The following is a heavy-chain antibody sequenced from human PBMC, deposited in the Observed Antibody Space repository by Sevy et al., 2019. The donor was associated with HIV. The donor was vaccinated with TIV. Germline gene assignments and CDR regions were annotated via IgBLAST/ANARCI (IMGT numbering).Heavy chain of an antibody. D-gene: IGHD3-22*01. Sequence: ASVKVSCKASGYTFTSYGISWVRQAPGQGLEWMGWISAYSGNTNYAQKLQGRVTMTTDTSTSTAYMELRSLRSDDTAVYYCARTTMIVVAMRGGWFDPWGQGTLVTVSS. J-gene: IGHJ5*02. V-gene: IGHV1-18*01. CDR3: ARTTMIVVAMRGGWFDP. CDR2: ISAYSGNT. CDR1: GYTFTSYG.